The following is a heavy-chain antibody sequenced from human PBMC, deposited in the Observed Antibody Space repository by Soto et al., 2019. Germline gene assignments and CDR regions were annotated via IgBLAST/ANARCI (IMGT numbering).Heavy chain of an antibody. CDR1: SGSISSNW. V-gene: IGHV4-4*02. CDR3: ATYYDILTGYTFDS. J-gene: IGHJ4*02. Sequence: PSETLSLTCAVSSGSISSNWWSWVRQPPGKGLEWIGEIYHSGSTNYNPSLKSRVTISVDKSKNQFSLKLSSVTAADTAVYYCATYYDILTGYTFDSWGQG. D-gene: IGHD3-9*01. CDR2: IYHSGST.